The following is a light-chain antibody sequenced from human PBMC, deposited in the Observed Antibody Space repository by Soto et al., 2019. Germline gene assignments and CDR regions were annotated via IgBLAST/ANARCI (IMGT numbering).Light chain of an antibody. CDR1: QTISRY. Sequence: DIQMTQSPSSLSASVGDRVTITCRASQTISRYLNWYQHKPGRAPNLLIYAASSLQSGVPSRFSGSGSGTEFTLTISSLQPEDFATYYCQQSYSTLFSFGPGTKVEI. CDR3: QQSYSTLFS. J-gene: IGKJ3*01. V-gene: IGKV1-39*01. CDR2: AAS.